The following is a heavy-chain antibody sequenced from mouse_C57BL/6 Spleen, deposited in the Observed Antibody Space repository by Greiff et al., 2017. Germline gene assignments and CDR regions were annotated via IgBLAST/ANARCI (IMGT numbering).Heavy chain of an antibody. CDR1: GYTFTDYE. D-gene: IGHD1-1*01. CDR2: IDPEPGGT. J-gene: IGHJ4*01. CDR3: TRRSLITTVVAYYYAMDY. V-gene: IGHV1-15*01. Sequence: QVQLKQSGAELVRPGASVTLSCKASGYTFTDYEMHWVKQTPVHGLEWIGAIDPEPGGTAYNQKFKGKAILTADKSSSTAYMELRSLTSEDSAVYYCTRRSLITTVVAYYYAMDYWGQGTSVTVSS.